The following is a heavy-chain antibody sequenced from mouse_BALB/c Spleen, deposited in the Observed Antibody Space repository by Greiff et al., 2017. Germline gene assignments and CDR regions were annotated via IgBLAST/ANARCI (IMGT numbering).Heavy chain of an antibody. CDR3: ARGVGLTGTYAMDY. J-gene: IGHJ4*01. CDR2: INPSSGYT. V-gene: IGHV1-4*01. Sequence: VQLQQSGAELARPGASVTMSCKASGYTFTSYTMHWVKQRPGQGLEWIGYINPSSGYTNYNQKFKDKATLTADKSSSTAYMQLSSLTSEDSAVYYCARGVGLTGTYAMDYWGQGTSVTVSS. D-gene: IGHD4-1*01. CDR1: GYTFTSYT.